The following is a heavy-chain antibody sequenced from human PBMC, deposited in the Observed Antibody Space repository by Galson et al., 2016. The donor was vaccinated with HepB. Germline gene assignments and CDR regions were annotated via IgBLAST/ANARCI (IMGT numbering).Heavy chain of an antibody. Sequence: TLSLTCTVSGGSISSSPYSWSWIRQSLGKGLEWIGYISHSGYTHYNPPLKSRVTISEDKSKNQFSLKLSSVTAADTAVYYCAREASDDDLRANDGFDIWGQGTMVTVSS. CDR3: AREASDDDLRANDGFDI. J-gene: IGHJ3*02. V-gene: IGHV4-30-2*06. CDR1: GGSISSSPYS. CDR2: ISHSGYT. D-gene: IGHD4-17*01.